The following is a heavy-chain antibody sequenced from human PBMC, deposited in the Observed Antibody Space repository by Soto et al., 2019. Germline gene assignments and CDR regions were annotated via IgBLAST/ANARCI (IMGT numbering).Heavy chain of an antibody. D-gene: IGHD3-10*01. J-gene: IGHJ4*02. CDR3: ARSRGSYYTNFDS. Sequence: QVQLVQSGAEVKKPGSSVKVSCKASADTFTGYTVTWVRQAPGQGLEWVGRVIPILGASNFAQKFQGRVTISADKSADTAYMVLTGLTSEDTAVYYCARSRGSYYTNFDSWGQGTLVTVCS. V-gene: IGHV1-69*08. CDR2: VIPILGAS. CDR1: ADTFTGYT.